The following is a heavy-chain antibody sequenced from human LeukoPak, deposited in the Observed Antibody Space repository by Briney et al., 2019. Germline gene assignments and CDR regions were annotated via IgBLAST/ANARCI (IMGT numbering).Heavy chain of an antibody. D-gene: IGHD4-17*01. CDR1: GGSISSTNYY. V-gene: IGHV4-39*01. CDR3: ATKRVTTANYFDY. CDR2: CYYSGST. Sequence: PSETLSLTCTVSGGSISSTNYYWGWIRQPPGRGLEWIGNCYYSGSTYYNPSLKSRVTISVDTSKNQFSLRLSSVTAADTAVYYCATKRVTTANYFDYWGQGTLVTVSS. J-gene: IGHJ4*02.